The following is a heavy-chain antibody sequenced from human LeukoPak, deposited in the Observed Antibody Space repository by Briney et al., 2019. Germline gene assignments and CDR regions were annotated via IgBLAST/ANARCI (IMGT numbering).Heavy chain of an antibody. J-gene: IGHJ4*02. D-gene: IGHD3-9*01. Sequence: PGGSLRLSCAASGFTFDDYAMHWVRQAPGKGLEWVSLISGDGGSTYYADSVKGRFTISRDNSKNSLYLQMNSLRTEDTALYYCATSINVLRYFGHWGQGTLVTVSS. CDR2: ISGDGGST. CDR1: GFTFDDYA. V-gene: IGHV3-43*02. CDR3: ATSINVLRYFGH.